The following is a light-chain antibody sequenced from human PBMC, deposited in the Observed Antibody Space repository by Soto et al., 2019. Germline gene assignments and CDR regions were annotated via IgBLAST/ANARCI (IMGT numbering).Light chain of an antibody. CDR2: DAS. J-gene: IGKJ1*01. Sequence: DIQMTQFPSTLSASVGDTVSVTCRASQTISGRLAWYQQQPGKAPHLIIYDASTLESGVSSRFSGSGSGTEFTLTIISLQTHDFATYYCQQYETYHRTFGQGTKVEVK. CDR3: QQYETYHRT. CDR1: QTISGR. V-gene: IGKV1-5*01.